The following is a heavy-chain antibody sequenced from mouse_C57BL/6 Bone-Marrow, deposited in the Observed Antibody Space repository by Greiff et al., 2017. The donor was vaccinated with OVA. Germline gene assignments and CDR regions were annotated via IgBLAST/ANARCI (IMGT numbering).Heavy chain of an antibody. J-gene: IGHJ1*03. CDR1: GYTFTSYW. D-gene: IGHD2-4*01. Sequence: QVHVKQPGAELVKPGASVKLSCKASGYTFTSYWMHWVKQRPGRGLEWIGRIDPNSGGTKYNEKFKSKATLTVDKPSSTAYMQLSSLTSEDSAVYYCARSGRIYYDSCGFDVWGTGTTVTVSS. CDR2: IDPNSGGT. V-gene: IGHV1-72*01. CDR3: ARSGRIYYDSCGFDV.